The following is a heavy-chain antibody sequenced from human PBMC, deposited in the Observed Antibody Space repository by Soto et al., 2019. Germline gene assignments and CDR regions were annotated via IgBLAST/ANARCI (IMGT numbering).Heavy chain of an antibody. CDR3: ARDGSFNYGRVYFDL. V-gene: IGHV3-21*01. CDR2: ISSRGTYI. Sequence: EVQLVESGGGLVKPGGSLRVSCAASGFSLSTYSMNWVRQAPGKGLEWVSSISSRGTYIDYAESVRGRFTISRDNAKNSMYLQMSILRGEDTAVYYYARDGSFNYGRVYFDLWGQGTLVTVSS. CDR1: GFSLSTYS. D-gene: IGHD4-17*01. J-gene: IGHJ4*02.